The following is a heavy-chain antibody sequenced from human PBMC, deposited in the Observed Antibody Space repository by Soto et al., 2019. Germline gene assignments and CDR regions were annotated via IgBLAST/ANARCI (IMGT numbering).Heavy chain of an antibody. CDR1: EFSFNNYA. Sequence: QVHLVESGGGVVRPGTSLRVSCSASEFSFNNYAVHWLRQAPGEGLEWVALISSDGNNKYYPDSVRGRFTISRDHSNNTVNLQMHSLCVDDTAVYYCATWTLPLSWNWLQGAAEKFDYWGQGTLVTVSS. CDR2: ISSDGNNK. CDR3: ATWTLPLSWNWLQGAAEKFDY. D-gene: IGHD5-12*01. J-gene: IGHJ4*02. V-gene: IGHV3-30-3*01.